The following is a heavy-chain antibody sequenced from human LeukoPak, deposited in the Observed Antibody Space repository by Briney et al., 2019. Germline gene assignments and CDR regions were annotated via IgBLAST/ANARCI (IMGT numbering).Heavy chain of an antibody. CDR1: GASFSGYY. D-gene: IGHD3-3*01. V-gene: IGHV4-34*01. Sequence: SETLSLTCAVYGASFSGYYWSWIRQPPGKGLEWIGEINHSGSTNYNPSLKSRVTISVDTSKNQFSLKLSSVTAADTAVYYCARGSPRLEYYYYGMDVWGQGTTVTVSS. CDR2: INHSGST. J-gene: IGHJ6*02. CDR3: ARGSPRLEYYYYGMDV.